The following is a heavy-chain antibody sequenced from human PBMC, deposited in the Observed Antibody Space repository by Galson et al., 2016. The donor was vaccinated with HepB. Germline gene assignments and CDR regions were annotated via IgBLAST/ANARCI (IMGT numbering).Heavy chain of an antibody. V-gene: IGHV3-53*01. J-gene: IGHJ6*02. CDR3: AREGDSGSPHHYYIGMDV. CDR1: GFTVSNNY. Sequence: SLRLSCAASGFTVSNNYMSWVRQAPGKGLEWVSTIYSARNTYYADSVKGRFIISRDNSKNTLYLQMNSLRAEDTAVYYCAREGDSGSPHHYYIGMDVWGQGTPVTVSS. D-gene: IGHD3-10*01. CDR2: IYSARNT.